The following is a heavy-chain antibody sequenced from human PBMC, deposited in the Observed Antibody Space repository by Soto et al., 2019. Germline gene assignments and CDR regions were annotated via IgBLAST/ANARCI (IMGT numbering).Heavy chain of an antibody. Sequence: PSETLSLTCTVSGGSISSYYCSWIRQPPGKGLEWIGYIYYSGSTNYNPSLKSRVTISVDTSRTQFSLKLRSVTAADTAVYYCARSPPSGSYFSYFDYWGQGTLVTVSS. D-gene: IGHD1-26*01. V-gene: IGHV4-59*01. CDR2: IYYSGST. CDR1: GGSISSYY. CDR3: ARSPPSGSYFSYFDY. J-gene: IGHJ4*02.